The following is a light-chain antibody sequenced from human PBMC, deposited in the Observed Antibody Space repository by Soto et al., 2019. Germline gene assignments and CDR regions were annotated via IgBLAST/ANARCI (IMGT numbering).Light chain of an antibody. J-gene: IGKJ5*01. V-gene: IGKV3-20*01. CDR3: QQCKAAPIT. CDR2: GAS. CDR1: QSVSSSF. Sequence: EIVLTQSPGTLSLSPGERATLSCRASQSVSSSFLAWYQQKPGQAPRLLIYGASSRATGIPDRFSGSGSGTDFTLTISRLEPEDVATYYCQQCKAAPITFGQGTRLEIK.